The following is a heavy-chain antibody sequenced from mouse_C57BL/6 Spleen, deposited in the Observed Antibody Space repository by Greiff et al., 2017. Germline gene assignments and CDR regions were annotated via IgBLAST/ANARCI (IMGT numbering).Heavy chain of an antibody. CDR3: ARQDYDGSGAY. CDR2: ISNGGGST. V-gene: IGHV5-12*01. Sequence: EVMLVESGGGLVQPGGSLKLSCAASGFTFSDYYMYWVRQTPEKRLEWVAYISNGGGSTYYPDTVKGRFTISRDNAKNTLYLQMSRLKSEDAAMYYCARQDYDGSGAYWGQGTLVTVSA. J-gene: IGHJ3*01. D-gene: IGHD1-1*01. CDR1: GFTFSDYY.